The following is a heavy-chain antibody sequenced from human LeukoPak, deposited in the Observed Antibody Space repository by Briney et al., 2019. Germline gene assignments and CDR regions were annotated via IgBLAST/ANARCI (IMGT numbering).Heavy chain of an antibody. CDR3: ARGRTSGY. CDR1: GGTFSSYA. Sequence: GASVKVSCKASGGTFSSYAISWVRQAPGQGLEWMGRIIPIFGIANYAQKFQGRVTMTRDTSITTAYMELSSLRSEDTAVYYCARGRTSGYWGQGTLVTVSS. CDR2: IIPIFGIA. D-gene: IGHD1-14*01. J-gene: IGHJ4*02. V-gene: IGHV1-69*04.